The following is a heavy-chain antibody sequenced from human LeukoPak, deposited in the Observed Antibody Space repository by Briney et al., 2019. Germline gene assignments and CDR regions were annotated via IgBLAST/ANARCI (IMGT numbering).Heavy chain of an antibody. Sequence: GGSLRLSCGASGFIFRNYAMSWVRQAPGEGLEWVSGISDNGGGRYYADSVKGRFTISTDNSKNMLYLQMNSLRAEDTAVYYCAKESGALGAPLYDYWGRGILVTASS. CDR1: GFIFRNYA. D-gene: IGHD4/OR15-4a*01. J-gene: IGHJ4*02. CDR2: ISDNGGGR. V-gene: IGHV3-23*01. CDR3: AKESGALGAPLYDY.